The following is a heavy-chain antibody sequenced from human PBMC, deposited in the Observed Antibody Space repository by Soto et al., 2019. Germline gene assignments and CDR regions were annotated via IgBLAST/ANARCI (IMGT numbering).Heavy chain of an antibody. CDR1: GFTFSDHY. Sequence: GGSLRLSCAASGFTFSDHYMAWIRQAPGKGLEIVAHMSGSGSSEDYGDSVKGRFFISRDDAKSELYLQMNNLRAEDTAIYYCARGGLEPFDYWGRGVLVTVSS. CDR2: MSGSGSSE. V-gene: IGHV3-11*04. J-gene: IGHJ4*01. D-gene: IGHD1-1*01. CDR3: ARGGLEPFDY.